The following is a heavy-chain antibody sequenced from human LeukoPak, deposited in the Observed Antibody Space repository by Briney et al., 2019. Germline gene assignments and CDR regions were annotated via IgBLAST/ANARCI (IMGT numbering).Heavy chain of an antibody. D-gene: IGHD1-26*01. Sequence: GGSLRLSCSASGYSFSSYGMHWVRQAPGKGLEWVALIWNDGSVTYYMDSVRGRFPISRDNSKNTLYLQMDSLRAEDTAVYFCARDRYSGSYWGDYWGQGVLVTVSS. CDR2: IWNDGSVT. J-gene: IGHJ4*02. CDR3: ARDRYSGSYWGDY. CDR1: GYSFSSYG. V-gene: IGHV3-33*01.